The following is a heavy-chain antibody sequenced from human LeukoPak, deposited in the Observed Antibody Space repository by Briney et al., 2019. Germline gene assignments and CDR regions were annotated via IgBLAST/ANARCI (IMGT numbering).Heavy chain of an antibody. CDR1: GFTFSSYG. Sequence: GGSLRLSCAASGFTFSSYGMRWVRQAPGKGLEWVAFIRYDGSNKYYADSVKGRFTISRDNSKNTLYLQMNSLRAEDTAVYYCAKDLLHYDFWSGYYDYWGQGTLVTVSS. CDR3: AKDLLHYDFWSGYYDY. D-gene: IGHD3-3*01. J-gene: IGHJ4*02. V-gene: IGHV3-30*02. CDR2: IRYDGSNK.